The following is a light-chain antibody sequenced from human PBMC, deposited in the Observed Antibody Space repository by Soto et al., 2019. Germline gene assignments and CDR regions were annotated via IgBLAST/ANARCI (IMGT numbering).Light chain of an antibody. J-gene: IGKJ4*01. CDR3: QQRSNWPSLT. CDR1: QSVGSY. Sequence: EIVLTQCPGTLSLSPGERATLSCRASQSVGSYLAWYQHKPGQAPRLLISDASNRATGIPARFSGSGSETDFTLTISSLEPEDSAVYYCQQRSNWPSLTFGGGTKVDI. CDR2: DAS. V-gene: IGKV3-11*01.